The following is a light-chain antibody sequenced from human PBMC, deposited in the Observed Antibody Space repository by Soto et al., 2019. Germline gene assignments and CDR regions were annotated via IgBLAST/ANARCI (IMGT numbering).Light chain of an antibody. Sequence: DIQMTQSPSSLSASVGDRVTITCRASQAISNSLAWLQQKPGKAPKSLMYAASRLQSGVPAKFSGSGSGTDFTLTISSLQPEDFATYYCQQYHAFPWTFGQGTKVEIK. V-gene: IGKV1-16*02. CDR3: QQYHAFPWT. J-gene: IGKJ1*01. CDR1: QAISNS. CDR2: AAS.